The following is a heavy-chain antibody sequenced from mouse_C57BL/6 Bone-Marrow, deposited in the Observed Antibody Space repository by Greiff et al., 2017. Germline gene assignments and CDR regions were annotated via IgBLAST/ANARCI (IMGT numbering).Heavy chain of an antibody. D-gene: IGHD2-4*01. V-gene: IGHV2-9-1*01. CDR3: ARDYDYDGGGYYYAMDY. Sequence: QVQLQQSGPGLVAPSQSLSITCTVSGFSLTSYAISWVRQPPGKGLEWLGVIWTGGGTNYNSALKSRLSISKDNSKSQVFLKMNSLQTDDTARYYCARDYDYDGGGYYYAMDYWGQGTSVTVSS. J-gene: IGHJ4*01. CDR2: IWTGGGT. CDR1: GFSLTSYA.